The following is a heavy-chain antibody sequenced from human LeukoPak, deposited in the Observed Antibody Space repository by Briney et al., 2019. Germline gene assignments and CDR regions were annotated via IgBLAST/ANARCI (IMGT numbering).Heavy chain of an antibody. CDR1: GFTLSSYW. Sequence: GGALRLSRAASGFTLSSYWGHLVRPAPGEGVGWVSRSNADGSSTSYADSVKGRFTISRDNSKNTLYLQMNSLRAEDTAVYYCAKESLGYCSRTSCYLDYWGQGTLVTVSS. CDR2: SNADGSST. D-gene: IGHD2-2*01. CDR3: AKESLGYCSRTSCYLDY. V-gene: IGHV3-74*01. J-gene: IGHJ4*02.